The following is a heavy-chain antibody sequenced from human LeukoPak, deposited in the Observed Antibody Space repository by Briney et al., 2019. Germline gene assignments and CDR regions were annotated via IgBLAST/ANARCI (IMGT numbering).Heavy chain of an antibody. CDR3: AKDGPPQGVVFYYYYYMDV. CDR1: GFTFSSYG. Sequence: GGSLRLSCAASGFTFSSYGMHWVRQAPGKGLEWVAFIRYDGSNKYYADSVKGRFTISRDNSKNTLYLQMNSLRAEDTAVYYCAKDGPPQGVVFYYYYYMDVWGKGTTVTVSS. J-gene: IGHJ6*03. CDR2: IRYDGSNK. D-gene: IGHD3-3*01. V-gene: IGHV3-30*02.